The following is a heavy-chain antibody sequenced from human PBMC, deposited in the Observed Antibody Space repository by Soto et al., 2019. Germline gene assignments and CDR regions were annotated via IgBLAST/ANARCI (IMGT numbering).Heavy chain of an antibody. V-gene: IGHV4-39*01. J-gene: IGHJ5*02. CDR1: GGSISSSSYY. Sequence: PSETLSLTCTVSGGSISSSSYYWGWIHQPPGKGLEWIGSIYYSGSTYYNPSLKSRVTISVDTSKNQFSLKLSSVTAADTAVYYCARATYYYDSSGYYLEPWGQGTLVTVSS. CDR2: IYYSGST. D-gene: IGHD3-22*01. CDR3: ARATYYYDSSGYYLEP.